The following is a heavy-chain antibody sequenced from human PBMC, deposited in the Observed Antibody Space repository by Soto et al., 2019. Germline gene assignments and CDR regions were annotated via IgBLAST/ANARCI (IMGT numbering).Heavy chain of an antibody. CDR3: ARDSAIGYCTNGVCPDSYYYYYGMDV. J-gene: IGHJ6*02. CDR2: IYYSGST. CDR1: GGSISSGEYY. V-gene: IGHV4-30-4*01. D-gene: IGHD2-8*01. Sequence: SETLSLTCTVSGGSISSGEYYWSWIRQPPGKGLEWIGYIYYSGSTYYNPSLKSRVTISVDTSKNQFSLKLSSVTAADTAVYYCARDSAIGYCTNGVCPDSYYYYYGMDVWGQGTTVTVSS.